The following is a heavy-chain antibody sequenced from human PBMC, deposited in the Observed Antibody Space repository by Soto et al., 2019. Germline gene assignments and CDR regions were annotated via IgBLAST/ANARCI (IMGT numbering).Heavy chain of an antibody. J-gene: IGHJ5*02. CDR2: ISTYSGDT. CDR1: CYTFFTYD. CDR3: ARHHGPTTSENWFDP. D-gene: IGHD5-12*01. V-gene: IGHV1-18*01. Sequence: SGKVSRKALCYTFFTYDISWVRQAPGQGLEWMGWISTYSGDTKYAQKFQGRVTMTTDTSTTTAYLELRSLRSDDTAVYYCARHHGPTTSENWFDPWGQGTLVPVSS.